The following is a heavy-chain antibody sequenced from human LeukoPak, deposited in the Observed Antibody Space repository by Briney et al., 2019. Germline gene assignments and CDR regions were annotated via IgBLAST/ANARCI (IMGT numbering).Heavy chain of an antibody. CDR1: GYTFTSYG. Sequence: ASVKVSCKASGYTFTSYGISWVRQAPGQGLEWMGWISAYIGNTNYAQKLQGRVTMTTDTSTSTAYMELRSLRSDDTAVYYCARTTIFGVVIPFDYWGQGTLVTVSS. CDR3: ARTTIFGVVIPFDY. D-gene: IGHD3-3*01. CDR2: ISAYIGNT. V-gene: IGHV1-18*01. J-gene: IGHJ4*02.